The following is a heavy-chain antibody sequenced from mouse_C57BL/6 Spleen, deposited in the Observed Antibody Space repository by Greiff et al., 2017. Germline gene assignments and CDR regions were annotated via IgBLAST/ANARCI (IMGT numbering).Heavy chain of an antibody. CDR1: GYTFTSYD. Sequence: QVQLKESGPELVKPGASVKLSCKASGYTFTSYDINWVKQRPGQGLEWIGWIYPRDGSTKYNEKFKGKATLTVDTSSSTAYMELHSLTSEDSAVYFCARSYYYGSSYVGFAYWGQGTLVTVSA. CDR3: ARSYYYGSSYVGFAY. D-gene: IGHD1-1*01. V-gene: IGHV1-85*01. J-gene: IGHJ3*01. CDR2: IYPRDGST.